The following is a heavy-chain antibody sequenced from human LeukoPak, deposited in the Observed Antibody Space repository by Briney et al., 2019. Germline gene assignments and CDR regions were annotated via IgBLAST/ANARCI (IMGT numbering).Heavy chain of an antibody. D-gene: IGHD2-2*01. V-gene: IGHV4-34*01. CDR2: INHSGST. CDR1: GGSFSGYY. CDR3: ARADVRVPAATYYYYYGMDV. Sequence: SETLSLTCAVYGGSFSGYYWSWIRQPPGKGLEWIGEINHSGSTNYNPSLKSRVTISVDTSKNQFSLKLSSVTAADTAVYYCARADVRVPAATYYYYYGMDVWGQGTTVTVSS. J-gene: IGHJ6*02.